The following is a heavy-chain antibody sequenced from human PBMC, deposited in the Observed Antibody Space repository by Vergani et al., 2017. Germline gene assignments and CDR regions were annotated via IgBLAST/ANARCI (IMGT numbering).Heavy chain of an antibody. V-gene: IGHV3-48*03. CDR3: ARDHCSSTSCYSDY. Sequence: EVQLVESGGGLVQPGGSLRLSCAASGFTFSSYEMNWVRQAPGKGLQWVSSISSSSSYIYYADSVKGRFTISRDNAKNSLYLQMNSLRAEDTAVYYCARDHCSSTSCYSDYWGQGTLVTVSS. D-gene: IGHD2-2*01. CDR1: GFTFSSYE. J-gene: IGHJ4*02. CDR2: ISSSSSYI.